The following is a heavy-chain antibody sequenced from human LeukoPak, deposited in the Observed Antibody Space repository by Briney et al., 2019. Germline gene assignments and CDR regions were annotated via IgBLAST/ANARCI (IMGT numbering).Heavy chain of an antibody. CDR2: ISVSDDST. CDR3: AKDRFCSSTDCPYDQ. D-gene: IGHD2-2*01. Sequence: GGSLRLSCAASGFTSSDYTMNWVRQAPGKGLEWVSGISVSDDSTYYADSVKGRFTMSRDNSNNMLYLQMNSLGAEDTAVYYCAKDRFCSSTDCPYDQWGQGTLVTVSS. CDR1: GFTSSDYT. J-gene: IGHJ5*02. V-gene: IGHV3-23*01.